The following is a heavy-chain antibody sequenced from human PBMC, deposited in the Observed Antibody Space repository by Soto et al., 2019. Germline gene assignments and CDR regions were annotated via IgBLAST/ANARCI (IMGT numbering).Heavy chain of an antibody. CDR1: GGSFSGNY. V-gene: IGHV4-34*01. CDR3: ERGSIPSRGVFVF. Sequence: QVQLQQWGAGLLKPSETLSLTCAVYGGSFSGNYWIWIRQPPGKGLEWIAEINHSGSSNYHPSLRALVAISVDTGKSEFSVWLNSMTAADTAVYYCERGSIPSRGVFVFWGEGTQVTVSA. D-gene: IGHD2-2*02. CDR2: INHSGSS. J-gene: IGHJ4*02.